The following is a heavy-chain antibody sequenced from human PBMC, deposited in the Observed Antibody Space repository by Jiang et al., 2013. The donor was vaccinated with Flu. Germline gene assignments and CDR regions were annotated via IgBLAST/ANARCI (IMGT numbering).Heavy chain of an antibody. J-gene: IGHJ4*02. CDR2: GDSDT. D-gene: IGHD3-22*01. CDR3: ARQYYDSSGYYYFDY. Sequence: GDSDTQIQPAFQGQVTISADKSISTAYLQWSSLKASDTAMYYCARQYYDSSGYYYFDYWGQGTLVTVSS. V-gene: IGHV5-51*01.